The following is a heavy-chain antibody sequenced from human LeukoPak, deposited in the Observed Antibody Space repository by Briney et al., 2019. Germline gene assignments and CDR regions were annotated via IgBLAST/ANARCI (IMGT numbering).Heavy chain of an antibody. CDR1: GGSFSGYY. Sequence: SETLSLTCAVYGGSFSGYYWSWIRQPPGKGLEWIGEINHSGSTNYNPSLKSRVTISVDTSKNQFSLKLSSVTAADTAVYYCARGHGSSYVYWGQGTLVTVSS. CDR2: INHSGST. J-gene: IGHJ4*02. V-gene: IGHV4-34*01. CDR3: ARGHGSSYVY. D-gene: IGHD6-6*01.